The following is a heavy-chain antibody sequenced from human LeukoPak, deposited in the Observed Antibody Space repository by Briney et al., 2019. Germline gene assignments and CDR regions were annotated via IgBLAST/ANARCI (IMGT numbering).Heavy chain of an antibody. Sequence: ASVKVSCKASGYTFTSYYMHWVRQAPGQGLEWMGIINPSGGSTSYAQKFQGRVTMTRDTSTSTVYMELSSLRSEDTAVYYCARSYYDFWSALTYFDYWGQGTLVTASS. J-gene: IGHJ4*02. CDR1: GYTFTSYY. D-gene: IGHD3-3*01. CDR3: ARSYYDFWSALTYFDY. CDR2: INPSGGST. V-gene: IGHV1-46*01.